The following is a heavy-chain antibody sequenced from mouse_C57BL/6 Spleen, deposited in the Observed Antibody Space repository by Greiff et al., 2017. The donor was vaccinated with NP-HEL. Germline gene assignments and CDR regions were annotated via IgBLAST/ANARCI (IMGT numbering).Heavy chain of an antibody. Sequence: QVQLQQSGAELAKPGASVKLSCKASGYTFTSYWMHWVKQRPGQGLEWIGYLNPSSGYTTYNQKFKDKATLTADKSSSTAYMQLSSLTYEDSAVYYCARAITTVSMDYWGQGTSVTVSS. D-gene: IGHD1-1*01. J-gene: IGHJ4*01. CDR1: GYTFTSYW. CDR3: ARAITTVSMDY. V-gene: IGHV1-7*01. CDR2: LNPSSGYT.